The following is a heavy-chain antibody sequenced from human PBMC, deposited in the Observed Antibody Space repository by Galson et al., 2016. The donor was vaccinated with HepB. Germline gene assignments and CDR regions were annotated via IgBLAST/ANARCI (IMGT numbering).Heavy chain of an antibody. V-gene: IGHV3-30*04. D-gene: IGHD3-10*01. CDR1: GFSFSNSA. J-gene: IGHJ4*02. CDR2: VSYDGRRT. Sequence: SLPLSCPASGFSFSNSALHWVRPAPGKGLAWVAVVSYDGRRTYYAGSVRGRFTIPRDNSKNTLYLQMNSLGAEDTAVYYWARSWGSYGSGSYWAVLDYWGQGTLVTVSS. CDR3: ARSWGSYGSGSYWAVLDY.